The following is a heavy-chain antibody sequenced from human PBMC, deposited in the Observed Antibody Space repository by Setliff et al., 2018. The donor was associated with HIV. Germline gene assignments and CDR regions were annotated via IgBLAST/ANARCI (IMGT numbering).Heavy chain of an antibody. Sequence: SETLSLTCTVSGGSISSGSYYWSWIRQPAGKGLEWIGHIHTSGSTKYNPSLKSRVTISADTSKNQFSLNLSSVTAAETAVYYCARLESTSSDYFDYWGQGTLVTVSS. V-gene: IGHV4-61*09. CDR2: IHTSGST. CDR3: ARLESTSSDYFDY. CDR1: GGSISSGSYY. D-gene: IGHD6-6*01. J-gene: IGHJ4*02.